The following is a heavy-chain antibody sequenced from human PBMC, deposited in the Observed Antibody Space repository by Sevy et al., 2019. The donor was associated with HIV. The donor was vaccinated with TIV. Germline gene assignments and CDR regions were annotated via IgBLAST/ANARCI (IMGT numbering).Heavy chain of an antibody. D-gene: IGHD3-9*01. CDR3: AKDIAESYYDILTGYYKASMDV. J-gene: IGHJ6*02. Sequence: GGSLRLSCAASGFTFDDYAMHWVRQAPGKGLEWVSGISWNSGSIGYADSVKGRFTISRDNAKNSLYLQMNSLGAEDTALYYCAKDIAESYYDILTGYYKASMDVWGQGTTVTVSS. CDR1: GFTFDDYA. V-gene: IGHV3-9*01. CDR2: ISWNSGSI.